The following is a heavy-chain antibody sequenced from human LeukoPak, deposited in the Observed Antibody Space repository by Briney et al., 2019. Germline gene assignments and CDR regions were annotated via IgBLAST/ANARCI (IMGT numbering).Heavy chain of an antibody. J-gene: IGHJ3*02. Sequence: ASVKVSCKASGYTFTSYDINWVRQATGQGLEWMGWMNPNSGNTGYAQKFQGRVTMTRNTSISTAYMELSSLRSADTAVYYCARDSGYSSSWHHDAFDIWGQGTMLTVSS. V-gene: IGHV1-8*01. CDR3: ARDSGYSSSWHHDAFDI. CDR2: MNPNSGNT. D-gene: IGHD6-13*01. CDR1: GYTFTSYD.